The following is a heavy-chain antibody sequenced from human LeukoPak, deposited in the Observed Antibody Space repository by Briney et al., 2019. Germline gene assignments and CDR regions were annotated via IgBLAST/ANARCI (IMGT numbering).Heavy chain of an antibody. CDR1: GGTFSSYT. Sequence: GASVKVSCKASGGTFSSYTISWVRQAPGQGLEWMGRIIPILGTANYAQKFQGRVTITADKSTSTAYMELSSLRSEDTAVYYCARDDGIVGATGGYFDYWGQGTLVTVSS. CDR3: ARDDGIVGATGGYFDY. J-gene: IGHJ4*02. CDR2: IIPILGTA. V-gene: IGHV1-69*08. D-gene: IGHD1-26*01.